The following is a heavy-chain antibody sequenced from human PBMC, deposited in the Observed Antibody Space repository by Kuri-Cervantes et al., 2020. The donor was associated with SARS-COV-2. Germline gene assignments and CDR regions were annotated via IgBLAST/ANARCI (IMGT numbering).Heavy chain of an antibody. CDR2: INHSGST. Sequence: SETLSLTCAVYGGSFSGYYWSWIRHPPGKGLEWIGEINHSGSTNYNPSLKSRVTITVGTSKNQFSLKLSSLTAADTAVNSFPVRKKDYFDFWGGASQFDHWGQGTLVTVSS. CDR1: GGSFSGYY. V-gene: IGHV4-34*01. D-gene: IGHD3-3*01. CDR3: PVRKKDYFDFWGGASQFDH. J-gene: IGHJ5*02.